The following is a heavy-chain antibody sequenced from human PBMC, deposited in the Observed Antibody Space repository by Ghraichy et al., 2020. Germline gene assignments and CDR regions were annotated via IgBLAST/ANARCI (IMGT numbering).Heavy chain of an antibody. Sequence: ASVKVSCKASGYTFTSYYMHWVRQAPGQGLEWMGIINPSGGSTSYAQKFQGRVTMTRDMSTSTVYMELSSLRSEDTAVYYCARVHQPYGDYDHHYYYYGMDVWGQGTTVTVSS. V-gene: IGHV1-46*01. J-gene: IGHJ6*02. CDR1: GYTFTSYY. D-gene: IGHD4-17*01. CDR3: ARVHQPYGDYDHHYYYYGMDV. CDR2: INPSGGST.